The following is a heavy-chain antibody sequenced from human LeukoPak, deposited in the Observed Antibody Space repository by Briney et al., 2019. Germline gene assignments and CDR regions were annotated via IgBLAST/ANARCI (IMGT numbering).Heavy chain of an antibody. CDR2: INPNSGGT. CDR1: GYTFTGYY. D-gene: IGHD1-26*01. CDR3: ARAPGPIVGGFGY. Sequence: ASVKVSCKASGYTFTGYYIHWVRQAPGQGLEWMGWINPNSGGTNYAQKFQGRVTMTRDTSISTVYMELSRLRSDDTAVYYCARAPGPIVGGFGYWGQGTLVTVSS. J-gene: IGHJ4*02. V-gene: IGHV1-2*02.